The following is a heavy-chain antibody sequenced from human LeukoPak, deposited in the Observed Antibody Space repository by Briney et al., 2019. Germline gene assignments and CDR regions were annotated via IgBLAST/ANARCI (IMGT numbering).Heavy chain of an antibody. V-gene: IGHV4-34*01. CDR1: GGSFSGYS. Sequence: PSETLSLTCAVYGGSFSGYSWTWIRQPPGRGLEWIGEINHSGTTNYNPSLKSRVTISVDTSKNQFSLKLNSVTSADTAVYYCATRPTPPYYYMDVWGKGTTVTVSS. CDR3: ATRPTPPYYYMDV. D-gene: IGHD4-23*01. CDR2: INHSGTT. J-gene: IGHJ6*03.